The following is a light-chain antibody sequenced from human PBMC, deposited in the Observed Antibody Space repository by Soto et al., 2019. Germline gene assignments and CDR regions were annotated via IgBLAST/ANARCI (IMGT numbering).Light chain of an antibody. V-gene: IGKV3-11*01. CDR3: LQRSNWPPT. CDR1: QSVSSH. J-gene: IGKJ1*01. CDR2: DAS. Sequence: EIVLTQSPATLSLSPGERATLSCRASQSVSSHLAGYRQKSGQAPRLLIYDASNRAAGVPARFSGSGSGTDFTLTISSLEPEDFAVYYCLQRSNWPPTFGQGTKVEFK.